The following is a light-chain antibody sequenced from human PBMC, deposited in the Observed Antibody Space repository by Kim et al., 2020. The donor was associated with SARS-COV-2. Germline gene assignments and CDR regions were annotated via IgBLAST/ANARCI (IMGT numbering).Light chain of an antibody. V-gene: IGLV6-57*04. CDR3: QTYDNRNVL. Sequence: FMLTQPHSVSGSPEKTVTISCTRSRGSIAGNYVQWYQQRPGSAPTTVIYEDKQRPSAVPDRFSGSIDTSSNSAFLTISGLKTEDEADYYCQTYDNRNVLFGGGTQLTVL. CDR2: EDK. CDR1: RGSIAGNY. J-gene: IGLJ3*02.